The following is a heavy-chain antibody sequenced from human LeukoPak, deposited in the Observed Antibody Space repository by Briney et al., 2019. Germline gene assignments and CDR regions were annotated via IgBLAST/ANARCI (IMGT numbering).Heavy chain of an antibody. D-gene: IGHD6-19*01. J-gene: IGHJ4*02. Sequence: GGSLRLSCAASGFTFSNYAMSGVRQTPGKGLEWVSAISRGGDSTYYADSVKGRFTISRDNSKNTLYLQMNSLRAEDTAVYYCAKHQYSSGWFLNYWGQGTLVTVSS. CDR1: GFTFSNYA. CDR2: ISRGGDST. CDR3: AKHQYSSGWFLNY. V-gene: IGHV3-23*01.